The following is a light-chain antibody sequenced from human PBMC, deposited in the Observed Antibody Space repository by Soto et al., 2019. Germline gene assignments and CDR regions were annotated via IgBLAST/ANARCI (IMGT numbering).Light chain of an antibody. CDR2: DVS. CDR1: SSDVGSYDS. CDR3: CSYADTYYV. Sequence: QSALTQPRSVSGSPGQSVTISCTGSSSDVGSYDSVSWYQHHPGKAPKFMIYDVSKRPSGVPDRFSGSKSGNTASLTISGLQAEDEGDYDCCSYADTYYVFGSGTKLTVL. V-gene: IGLV2-11*01. J-gene: IGLJ1*01.